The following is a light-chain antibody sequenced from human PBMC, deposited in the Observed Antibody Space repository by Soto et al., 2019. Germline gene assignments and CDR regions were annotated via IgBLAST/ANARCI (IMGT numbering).Light chain of an antibody. CDR1: SSNIGSNY. V-gene: IGLV1-47*01. CDR2: TNN. J-gene: IGLJ3*02. CDR3: AAWDDSLSGSWV. Sequence: QSVLTQPPSASGTPGQRVTISCSGSSSNIGSNYVYWYQQLPKTAPKLLIYTNNQRPSGVPDRFSGSKSGTSASLAISGLRSEDEADYYCAAWDDSLSGSWVFGGGTKLTVL.